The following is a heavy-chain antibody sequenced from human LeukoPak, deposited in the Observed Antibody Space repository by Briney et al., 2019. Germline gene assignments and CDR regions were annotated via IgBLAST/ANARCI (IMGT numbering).Heavy chain of an antibody. CDR1: GGSISSYY. Sequence: PSETLSLTCTVSGGSISSYYWTWIRQPAGKGLEWIGRTHTSGSTNYNPSLKSRVTISVDMSKNQFSLKLSSVTAADTAVYYCARDPGIMVRGSRRGYDDYYYYMDVWGKGTTVTISS. V-gene: IGHV4-4*07. CDR2: THTSGST. CDR3: ARDPGIMVRGSRRGYDDYYYYMDV. J-gene: IGHJ6*03. D-gene: IGHD3-10*01.